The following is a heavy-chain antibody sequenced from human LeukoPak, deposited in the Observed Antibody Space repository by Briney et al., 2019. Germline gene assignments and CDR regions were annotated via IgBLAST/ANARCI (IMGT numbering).Heavy chain of an antibody. CDR3: ARGSIVVVPAAKYNWFDP. J-gene: IGHJ5*02. Sequence: ASVRVSCTASGYTFTSYDINWVRQAPGQGLEWMRWMNPNSGNTGYAQKFQGRVTMTRNTSISTAYMELSSLRSEDTAVYYCARGSIVVVPAAKYNWFDPWGQGTLVTVSS. CDR2: MNPNSGNT. V-gene: IGHV1-8*01. D-gene: IGHD2-2*01. CDR1: GYTFTSYD.